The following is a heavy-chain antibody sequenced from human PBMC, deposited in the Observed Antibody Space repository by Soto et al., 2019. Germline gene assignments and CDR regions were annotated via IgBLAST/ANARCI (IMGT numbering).Heavy chain of an antibody. CDR2: INHSGST. V-gene: IGHV4-34*01. Sequence: SETLSLTCAVYGGSFSGYYWSWIRQPPGKGLEWIGEINHSGSTNYNPSLKSRVTISVDTSKNQFSLKLSSVTAADTAVYYCARAPRGRGYSYDKFDYWGQGTLVTVSS. D-gene: IGHD5-18*01. CDR1: GGSFSGYY. CDR3: ARAPRGRGYSYDKFDY. J-gene: IGHJ4*02.